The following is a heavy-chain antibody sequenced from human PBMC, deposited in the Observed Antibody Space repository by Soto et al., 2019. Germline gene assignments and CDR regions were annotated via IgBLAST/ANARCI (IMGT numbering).Heavy chain of an antibody. D-gene: IGHD3-22*01. CDR1: GHTFSSHG. CDR3: AKDTYYHDSSGYYTFDY. CDR2: ISYDGRNK. V-gene: IGHV3-30*18. J-gene: IGHJ4*02. Sequence: QVQLVESGGGVVQPGRSLIVSCAASGHTFSSHGMHWVRQAPGKGLEWVAAISYDGRNKNYADSVEGRFTISRDNSKNTLYLQMNSLRAEDTAVYYCAKDTYYHDSSGYYTFDYWGQGTLVTVSS.